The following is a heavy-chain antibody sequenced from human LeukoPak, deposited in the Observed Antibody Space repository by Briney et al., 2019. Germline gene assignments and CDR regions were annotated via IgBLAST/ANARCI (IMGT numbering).Heavy chain of an antibody. V-gene: IGHV3-23*01. Sequence: GGSLRLSCAASGFTFSNYAMSWVRQAPGKGLEWVSAISGGGGSTYYADSVKGRFTISRDSSKNTLYLQMNSLRAEDTAVYYCAKDRSAFLSYPYYDSSGYDYWGQGTLVTVSS. CDR2: ISGGGGST. CDR3: AKDRSAFLSYPYYDSSGYDY. J-gene: IGHJ4*02. D-gene: IGHD3-22*01. CDR1: GFTFSNYA.